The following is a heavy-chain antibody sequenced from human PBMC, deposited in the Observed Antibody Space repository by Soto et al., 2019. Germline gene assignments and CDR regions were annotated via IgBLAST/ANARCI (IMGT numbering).Heavy chain of an antibody. J-gene: IGHJ1*01. CDR1: GYTFTSYG. Sequence: ASVKVSCKASGYTFTSYGISWVRQAPGQGLEWMGWISAYNGNTNYAQKLQGRVTMTTDTSTSTAYMELRSLRSDDTAVYYCARASTATTDTAEFLHYSGQGSLVTVSS. CDR2: ISAYNGNT. CDR3: ARASTATTDTAEFLHY. V-gene: IGHV1-18*01. D-gene: IGHD4-17*01.